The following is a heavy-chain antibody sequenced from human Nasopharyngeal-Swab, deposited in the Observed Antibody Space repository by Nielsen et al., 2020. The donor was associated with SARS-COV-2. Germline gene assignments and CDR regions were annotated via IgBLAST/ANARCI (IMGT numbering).Heavy chain of an antibody. J-gene: IGHJ4*02. CDR3: TRCGGGCYSGRDY. CDR1: GFTFSDSA. CDR2: IRRKGNNYAT. Sequence: GGSLRLSCAASGFTFSDSAIHWVRQASGEGLEWVARIRRKGNNYATAYSASVKGRFIIFRDDPTNTAYLQMNSLKTEDTAMYYCTRCGGGCYSGRDYWGQGTLVTVSS. D-gene: IGHD2-15*01. V-gene: IGHV3-73*01.